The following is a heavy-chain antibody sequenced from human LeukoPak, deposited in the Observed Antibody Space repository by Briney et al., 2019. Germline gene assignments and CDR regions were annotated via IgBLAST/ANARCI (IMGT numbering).Heavy chain of an antibody. CDR2: IYYSGST. CDR1: GGSISSYY. CDR3: ARGVGVSGTDFDY. Sequence: PSETLSLTCTVSGGSISSYYCSWIRQPPGKGLEWIGYIYYSGSTNYNPSLKSRVTISVDTSKNQFSLKLSSVTAADTAVYYCARGVGVSGTDFDYWGQGTLVTVSS. D-gene: IGHD1-1*01. J-gene: IGHJ4*02. V-gene: IGHV4-59*01.